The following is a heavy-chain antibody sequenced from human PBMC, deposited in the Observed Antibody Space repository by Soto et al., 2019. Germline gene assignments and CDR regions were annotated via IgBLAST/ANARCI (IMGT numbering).Heavy chain of an antibody. V-gene: IGHV1-69*02. D-gene: IGHD2-8*02. CDR3: AARYCSAATCFNPGAY. CDR1: GDTFNTYT. J-gene: IGHJ4*02. Sequence: QVQLVQSGAEVKKPGSSVKVSCKVSGDTFNTYTISWVRQAPGQGLEWMGRIIPILAVTTYSRKFQGRLSIPADESTSTAYMEVSSLRSEDTAIYYCAARYCSAATCFNPGAYWGQGTLVAVSS. CDR2: IIPILAVT.